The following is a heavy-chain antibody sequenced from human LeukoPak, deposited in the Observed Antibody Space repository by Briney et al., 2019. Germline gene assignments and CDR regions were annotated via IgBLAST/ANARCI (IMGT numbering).Heavy chain of an antibody. J-gene: IGHJ4*02. CDR1: GFTFSSYW. CDR3: AGDRSISAAGDTY. V-gene: IGHV3-74*01. Sequence: PGGSLRLSCAASGFTFSSYWMHWVRQAPGKGLVWVSRVNRDGSSTSYADSVKGRFTISRDNAKNTLSLQMNSLRAEDTAVYYCAGDRSISAAGDTYWGQGTLVTVSS. CDR2: VNRDGSST. D-gene: IGHD6-13*01.